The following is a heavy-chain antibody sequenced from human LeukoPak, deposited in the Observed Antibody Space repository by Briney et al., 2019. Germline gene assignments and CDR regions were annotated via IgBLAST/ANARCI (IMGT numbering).Heavy chain of an antibody. D-gene: IGHD3-3*01. V-gene: IGHV3-7*01. CDR1: GFTFSSYW. CDR2: IKQDGSEK. J-gene: IGHJ3*02. Sequence: GGSLRLSCAASGFTFSSYWMSWVRQAPGEGLEWVANIKQDGSEKYYVDSVKGRFTISRDNAKNSLYLQMNSLRAEDTAVYYCARDLRFLEWLLYGDAFDIWGQGTMVTVSS. CDR3: ARDLRFLEWLLYGDAFDI.